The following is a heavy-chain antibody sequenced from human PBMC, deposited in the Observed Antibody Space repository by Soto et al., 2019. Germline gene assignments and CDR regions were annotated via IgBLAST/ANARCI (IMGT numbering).Heavy chain of an antibody. CDR2: INSATTTI. CDR1: GFTFSSYS. D-gene: IGHD6-13*01. J-gene: IGHJ4*02. Sequence: PGGSLRLSYAASGFTFSSYSMNWVSQAPGKGLEWVTYINSATTTIYYADSVKGRFTISRDNAKNSLYLQMNSLRADDTAVYYCARGIAAAGPKLDYWGQGTLVTVSS. CDR3: ARGIAAAGPKLDY. V-gene: IGHV3-48*01.